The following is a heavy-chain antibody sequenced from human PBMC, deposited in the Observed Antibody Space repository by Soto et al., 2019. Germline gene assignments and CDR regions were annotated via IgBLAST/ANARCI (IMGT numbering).Heavy chain of an antibody. CDR1: GYTFTSYA. Sequence: ASVKVSCKASGYTFTSYAMHWVRQAPGQRLEWMGWINAGNGNTKYSQKFQGRVTITRDTSASTAYMELSSLRSEDTAVYYCARGKYYYDSSGYYSLQLYFDYWGQGTLVTVSS. CDR2: INAGNGNT. D-gene: IGHD3-22*01. CDR3: ARGKYYYDSSGYYSLQLYFDY. V-gene: IGHV1-3*01. J-gene: IGHJ4*02.